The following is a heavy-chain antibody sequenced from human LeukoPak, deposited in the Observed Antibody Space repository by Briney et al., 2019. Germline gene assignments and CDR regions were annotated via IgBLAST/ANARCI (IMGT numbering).Heavy chain of an antibody. CDR1: GFTFSSYA. J-gene: IGHJ4*02. CDR3: AKDEGVTFGGVIVNPPFDY. CDR2: ISGSGGST. V-gene: IGHV3-23*01. Sequence: GGSLRLSCAASGFTFSSYAMSWVRQAPGKGLEWVSAISGSGGSTYYADSVKGRFTISRDNSKNTLYLQMNSLRAEDTAVYYCAKDEGVTFGGVIVNPPFDYWGQGTLVTVSS. D-gene: IGHD3-16*02.